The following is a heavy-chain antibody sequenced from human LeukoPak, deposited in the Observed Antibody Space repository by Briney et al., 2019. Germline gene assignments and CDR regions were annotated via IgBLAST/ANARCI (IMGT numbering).Heavy chain of an antibody. Sequence: ASVNVSCKASGYTFTSNYIHWVRQAPGQGLEWMGMIYPRDGSTSYAQKFQGRVTVTRDTPTSTVHMELSGLRSEDTAVYYCARDQEGFDYWGQGTLVTVSS. V-gene: IGHV1-46*01. CDR2: IYPRDGST. J-gene: IGHJ4*02. CDR1: GYTFTSNY. CDR3: ARDQEGFDY.